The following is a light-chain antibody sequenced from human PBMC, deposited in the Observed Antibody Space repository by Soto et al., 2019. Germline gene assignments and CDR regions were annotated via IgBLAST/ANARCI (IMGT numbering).Light chain of an antibody. CDR2: HAS. Sequence: EIVLTQSPATLSLSPGERATLSCRASQSVSSYLAWYQQKPGQAPRLLIYHASNKATGIPARFSGSGSGTDFDLTISRLEPEDFGIYYCQQRSNWPPLTFGGGTKVEIK. J-gene: IGKJ4*01. CDR1: QSVSSY. V-gene: IGKV3-11*01. CDR3: QQRSNWPPLT.